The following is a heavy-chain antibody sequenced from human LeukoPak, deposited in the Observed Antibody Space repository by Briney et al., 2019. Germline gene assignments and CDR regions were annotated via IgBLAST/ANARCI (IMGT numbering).Heavy chain of an antibody. CDR3: AKDTTGGLYSGSSYDAFDI. V-gene: IGHV3-9*01. CDR1: GFTFDDYA. CDR2: ISWNSGSI. D-gene: IGHD1-26*01. Sequence: QPGGSLRLSCAASGFTFDDYAMHWVRQAPGKGLEWVSGISWNSGSIGYADSVKGRFTISRDNAKNSLYLQMNSLRAEDTALYYCAKDTTGGLYSGSSYDAFDIWGQGTMVTVSS. J-gene: IGHJ3*02.